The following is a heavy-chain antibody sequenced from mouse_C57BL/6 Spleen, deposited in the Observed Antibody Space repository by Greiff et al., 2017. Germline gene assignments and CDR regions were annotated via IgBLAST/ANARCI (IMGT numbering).Heavy chain of an antibody. D-gene: IGHD1-1*01. Sequence: QVQLQQPGAELVRPGSSVKLSCKASGYTFPSYWMHWVKQRPIQGLEWIGNIDPSDSETHSNQKFKDKATLTVDKSSSTAYMQLSSLTSEDSAVYYCAREGVVATDWFAYWGQGTLVTVSA. CDR3: AREGVVATDWFAY. CDR1: GYTFPSYW. V-gene: IGHV1-52*01. CDR2: IDPSDSET. J-gene: IGHJ3*01.